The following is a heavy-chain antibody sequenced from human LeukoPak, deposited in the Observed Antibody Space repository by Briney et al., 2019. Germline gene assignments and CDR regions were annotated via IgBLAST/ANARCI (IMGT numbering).Heavy chain of an antibody. CDR3: AKVRAVAGPGLFYYYYMGV. Sequence: GGSLRLSCAASGFTFDDYAMHWVRQAPGKGLEWVSGISWNSGSIGYADSVKGRFTISRDNAKNSLYLQMNSLRAEDTALYYCAKVRAVAGPGLFYYYYMGVWGKGTTATVSS. CDR2: ISWNSGSI. V-gene: IGHV3-9*01. CDR1: GFTFDDYA. J-gene: IGHJ6*03. D-gene: IGHD6-19*01.